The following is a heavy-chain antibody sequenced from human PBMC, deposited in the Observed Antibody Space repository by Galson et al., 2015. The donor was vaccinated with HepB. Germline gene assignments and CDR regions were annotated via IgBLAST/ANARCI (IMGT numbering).Heavy chain of an antibody. CDR2: ISNDGNNK. D-gene: IGHD5-24*01. CDR1: GFTFSIYA. CDR3: ADERGQMGWSY. J-gene: IGHJ4*02. V-gene: IGHV3-30-3*01. Sequence: SLRLSCAASGFTFSIYAMHWARQAPGKGLEWVAVISNDGNNKNYADSVKGRFTVSRDNSKNTLYLQMNSLRAEDTAVYYCADERGQMGWSYWGQGTLVTVSS.